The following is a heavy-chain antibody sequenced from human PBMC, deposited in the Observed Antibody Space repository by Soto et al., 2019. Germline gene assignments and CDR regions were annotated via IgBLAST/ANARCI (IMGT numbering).Heavy chain of an antibody. V-gene: IGHV3-9*01. D-gene: IGHD4-17*01. Sequence: GGSLRLSCAASGFRFDDYAMHWVRQAPGKGLEWVSGISWSSGSIGYAASVKGRFTISRDNDGNSLFLQMNGLRSDDTALYDCARTTVTTGFYYGMDLWGQGTMVTVSS. CDR2: ISWSSGSI. J-gene: IGHJ6*02. CDR3: ARTTVTTGFYYGMDL. CDR1: GFRFDDYA.